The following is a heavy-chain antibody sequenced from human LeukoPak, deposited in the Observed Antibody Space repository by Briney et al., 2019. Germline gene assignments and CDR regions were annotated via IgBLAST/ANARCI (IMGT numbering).Heavy chain of an antibody. Sequence: GGSLRLSCTASGFTFSSYAMSWVRQAPGKGLEWVSAISGSGASTYYADSVKGRVTISRDNSKNTLYLQMNSLRAEDTAVYYCAKVVDRYGDYPYFVYWGQGTLVTVSS. CDR2: ISGSGAST. CDR1: GFTFSSYA. V-gene: IGHV3-23*01. D-gene: IGHD4-17*01. J-gene: IGHJ4*02. CDR3: AKVVDRYGDYPYFVY.